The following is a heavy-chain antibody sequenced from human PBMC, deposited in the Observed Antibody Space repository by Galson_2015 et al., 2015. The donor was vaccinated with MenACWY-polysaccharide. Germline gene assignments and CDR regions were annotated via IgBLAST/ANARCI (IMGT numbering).Heavy chain of an antibody. CDR1: DYSIRSGYF. Sequence: LSLTCAVSDYSIRSGYFWGWIRQPLGKGLEWIASIFHSGTTYYNPSLKSRVTISVDTSKNQFSLKLSSVTAADTAVYYCARVEKYSGSFYILYWGQGTLVTVSS. CDR2: IFHSGTT. J-gene: IGHJ4*02. CDR3: ARVEKYSGSFYILY. D-gene: IGHD1-26*01. V-gene: IGHV4-38-2*01.